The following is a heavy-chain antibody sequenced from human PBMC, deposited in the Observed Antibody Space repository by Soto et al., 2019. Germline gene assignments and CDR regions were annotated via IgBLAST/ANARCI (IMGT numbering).Heavy chain of an antibody. D-gene: IGHD6-13*01. CDR1: GFTFSSYS. V-gene: IGHV3-30*18. CDR2: ITSDGSNE. Sequence: GGSLRLSCAASGFTFSSYSMNWVRQAPGKGLEWVAAITSDGSNEYYADSVKGRFTISRDNSKNTLYLQMNSLRAEDTAVYYCAKARDSSWFPYHCFDPWGQGTLVTVSS. J-gene: IGHJ5*02. CDR3: AKARDSSWFPYHCFDP.